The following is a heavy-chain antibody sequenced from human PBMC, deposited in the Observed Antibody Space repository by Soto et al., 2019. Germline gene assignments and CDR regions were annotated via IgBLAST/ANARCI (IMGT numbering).Heavy chain of an antibody. CDR3: ARGRGWRDY. Sequence: ASVKVSCKASGYTFTNYDINWVRQAPGQGLEWMGWMDPKSGNTDYAQKFQGRVTITRNTSISTAYLEVSSLSSEDTAVYFCARGRGWRDYWGQGNLVTVSS. CDR2: MDPKSGNT. D-gene: IGHD2-15*01. CDR1: GYTFTNYD. V-gene: IGHV1-8*01. J-gene: IGHJ4*02.